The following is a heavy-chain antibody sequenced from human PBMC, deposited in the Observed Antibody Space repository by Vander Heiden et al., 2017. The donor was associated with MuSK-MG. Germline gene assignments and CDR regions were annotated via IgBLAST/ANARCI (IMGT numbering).Heavy chain of an antibody. CDR2: ISGSGGST. J-gene: IGHJ4*02. CDR3: AKSKVRQWLVPGDY. V-gene: IGHV3-23*01. Sequence: EVQLLESGGGLVQPGGSLRLSCAASGFSFSSFAMSRVRQAQGKGLEWVSAISGSGGSTYYADSVKGRFTISRDNSKNTLYLQMNSLRAEDTAVYYCAKSKVRQWLVPGDYWGQGTLVTDSS. CDR1: GFSFSSFA. D-gene: IGHD6-19*01.